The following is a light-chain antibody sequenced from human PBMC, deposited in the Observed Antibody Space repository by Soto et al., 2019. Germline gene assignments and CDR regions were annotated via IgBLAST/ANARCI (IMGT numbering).Light chain of an antibody. CDR1: QSIGSY. V-gene: IGKV3-11*01. J-gene: IGKJ1*01. CDR3: QHRSNWLWT. Sequence: EIVLTQSPATLSLSPGERATLSCRASQSIGSYLGWYQQKSGQAPRLLIYDVSNRATGIPARFSGSGSGTDFSLTISSLEPEDFAVYYCQHRSNWLWTFGQGTKVEIK. CDR2: DVS.